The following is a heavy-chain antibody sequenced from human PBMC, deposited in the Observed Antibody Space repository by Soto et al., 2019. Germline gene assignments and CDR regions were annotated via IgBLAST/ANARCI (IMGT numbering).Heavy chain of an antibody. V-gene: IGHV1-3*01. CDR1: GYTFTSYA. CDR2: INAGNGNT. CDR3: AREVYFDWLLRPAYYYYGMDV. Sequence: ASVKVSCKASGYTFTSYAMHWVRQAPGQRLEWMGWINAGNGNTKYSQKYQGRVTITRDTSTSTVYMKLSSLRSEDTAVYYCAREVYFDWLLRPAYYYYGMDVWGQGTTVTVSS. D-gene: IGHD3-9*01. J-gene: IGHJ6*02.